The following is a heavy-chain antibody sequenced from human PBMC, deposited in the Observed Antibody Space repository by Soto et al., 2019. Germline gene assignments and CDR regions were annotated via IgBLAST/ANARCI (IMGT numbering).Heavy chain of an antibody. D-gene: IGHD3-9*01. CDR3: VKDGNDWPLDY. J-gene: IGHJ4*02. V-gene: IGHV3-33*06. CDR2: IWHDGSEK. Sequence: PGGSLRLSCGASGFSFSNFGMHWVRQAPGKGLEWVAIIWHDGSEKYYADPVKGRFTISRDNAKNTLFLQMDSLRPEDTAMYYCVKDGNDWPLDYWGQGTLVTVSS. CDR1: GFSFSNFG.